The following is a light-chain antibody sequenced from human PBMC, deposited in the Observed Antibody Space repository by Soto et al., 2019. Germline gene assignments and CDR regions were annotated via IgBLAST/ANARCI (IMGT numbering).Light chain of an antibody. V-gene: IGLV1-47*01. CDR3: TTWDTSLGGYGV. J-gene: IGLJ3*02. CDR2: KNN. Sequence: QSVLTQPPSASGTPGQRVTISCSGGSFNIGTNYVFWYQQLPGTAPKLLIYKNNQRPSGVPDRFSGSKSGASASLAISGLRSEDEADYYCTTWDTSLGGYGVFGGGTKVTVL. CDR1: SFNIGTNY.